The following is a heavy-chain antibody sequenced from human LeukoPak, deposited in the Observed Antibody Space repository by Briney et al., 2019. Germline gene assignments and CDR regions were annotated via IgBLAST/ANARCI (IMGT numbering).Heavy chain of an antibody. J-gene: IGHJ4*02. CDR2: IYYSGST. V-gene: IGHV4-59*01. CDR3: ARVSSGWVDY. CDR1: GGSISSYY. D-gene: IGHD6-19*01. Sequence: SETLSLTCTVSGGSISSYYWNWMRQPPGKGLEWIGYIYYSGSTNYNPSLKSRVTISVDTSKKQLSLKLSSVTAADTAVYYCARVSSGWVDYWGQGTLVTVSS.